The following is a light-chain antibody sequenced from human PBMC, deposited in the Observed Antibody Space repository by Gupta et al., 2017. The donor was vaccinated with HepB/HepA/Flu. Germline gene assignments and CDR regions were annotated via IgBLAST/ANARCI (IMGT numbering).Light chain of an antibody. J-gene: IGKJ2*01. CDR2: DAS. CDR1: QSVNRY. V-gene: IGKV3-11*01. Sequence: EVVLTQSPATLSLSPGERATLSCRASQSVNRYLDSYQHKPGQAPRLLIFDASNRVTGIPARFSGSGSGTDFSLTISSLEPEDFAVYYCQQWQNWPHTFGQGTRLEIK. CDR3: QQWQNWPHT.